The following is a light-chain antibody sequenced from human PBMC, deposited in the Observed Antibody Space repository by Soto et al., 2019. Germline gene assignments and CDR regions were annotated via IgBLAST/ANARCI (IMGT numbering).Light chain of an antibody. J-gene: IGKJ2*01. CDR1: QSVSSY. Sequence: EIVLTQCPATLSLSPGESVTLSCRASQSVSSYLAWYQQKPGQAPRLLIYDASNRATDIPARFSGSGSGTDFTLTISSLESEDFGVYYCQQRGKWPRTFGQGTKLEIK. CDR3: QQRGKWPRT. CDR2: DAS. V-gene: IGKV3-11*01.